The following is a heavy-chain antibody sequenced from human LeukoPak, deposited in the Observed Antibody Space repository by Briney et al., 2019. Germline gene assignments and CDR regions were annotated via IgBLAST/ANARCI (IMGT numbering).Heavy chain of an antibody. V-gene: IGHV3-7*01. CDR1: GFTFSSYW. Sequence: GGSLRLSCAASGFTFSSYWMSWGRQAPGKGLEWVANIKQDGSEKYYVDSVKGRFTISRDNAKNSLYLQMKSLRAEDPGVYCCARELLSLFYYWGQGTLVTVSS. CDR3: ARELLSLFYY. J-gene: IGHJ4*02. CDR2: IKQDGSEK. D-gene: IGHD2-21*02.